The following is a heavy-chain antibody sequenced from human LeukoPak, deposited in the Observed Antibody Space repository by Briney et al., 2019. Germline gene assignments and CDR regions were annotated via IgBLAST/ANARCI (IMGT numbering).Heavy chain of an antibody. Sequence: GASVKVSCKASGYTFTGYYMHWVRQAPGQGLEWMGRINPNNGGTNYAQKFQGRVTMTRDTSISTAYMELSRLRSDDTAVYYCATDTWGYYDSSNYYRQADYWGQGTLVTVSS. CDR1: GYTFTGYY. CDR3: ATDTWGYYDSSNYYRQADY. V-gene: IGHV1-2*06. D-gene: IGHD3-22*01. J-gene: IGHJ4*02. CDR2: INPNNGGT.